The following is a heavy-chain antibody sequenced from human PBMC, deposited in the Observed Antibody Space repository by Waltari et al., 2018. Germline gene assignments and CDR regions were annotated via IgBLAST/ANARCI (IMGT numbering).Heavy chain of an antibody. V-gene: IGHV3-23*01. J-gene: IGHJ4*02. Sequence: EVQLLESGGGLVQPGGSLRLSCAASGFTFSSYAMSWVIQAPGKGLEWVSGLSGSGSSTYYEESVKGRFTIFRDNSKNTLYLQMNSLRADDTAVYYCAKTPYFWSGPPAAHFDYWGQGTLVTVSS. CDR1: GFTFSSYA. CDR3: AKTPYFWSGPPAAHFDY. CDR2: LSGSGSST. D-gene: IGHD3-3*01.